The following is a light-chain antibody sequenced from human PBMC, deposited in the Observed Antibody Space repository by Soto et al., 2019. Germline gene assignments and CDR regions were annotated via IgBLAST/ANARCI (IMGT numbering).Light chain of an antibody. CDR2: DTS. J-gene: IGKJ4*01. CDR3: QQHYKRLT. CDR1: QSVTKY. V-gene: IGKV3-11*01. Sequence: EIVLTQSPATLSLSPGERATLSCRASQSVTKYLAWYQQKPGQAPRLLIYDTSNRATGIPARFSGSGSGTDFTLTISSLESEDSGIYYCQQHYKRLTFGGGTKVEIK.